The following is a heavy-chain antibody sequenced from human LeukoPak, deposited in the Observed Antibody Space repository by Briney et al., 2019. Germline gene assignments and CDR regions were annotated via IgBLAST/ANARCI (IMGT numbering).Heavy chain of an antibody. Sequence: PGGSLRLSTAAPGFTIFIHTMIRVRQAPGKGLEWVSIINYNGDTKYYADSVQGRFTISRDNSKNTVYLQMNRLRAEDTAIYYCAKDGHCPALCTTQIAAAGYYDNWGQGALVTVSS. D-gene: IGHD6-25*01. CDR3: AKDGHCPALCTTQIAAAGYYDN. CDR1: GFTIFIHT. V-gene: IGHV3-23*01. J-gene: IGHJ4*02. CDR2: INYNGDTK.